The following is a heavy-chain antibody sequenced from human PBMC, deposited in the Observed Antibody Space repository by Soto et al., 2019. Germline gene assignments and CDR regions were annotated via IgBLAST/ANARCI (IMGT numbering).Heavy chain of an antibody. CDR3: ARGRYGDY. CDR2: ISAHNGNT. CDR1: GYDFTTYG. V-gene: IGHV1-18*01. D-gene: IGHD1-1*01. J-gene: IGHJ4*02. Sequence: QVHLVQSGAEVKKPGASVKVSCKGSGYDFTTYGITWVRQAPGQGLEWMAWISAHNGNTDYAQKLQGRVTVTRDTSTSTAYMELRSLRSDVTAMYSCARGRYGDYWGQGALVTVSS.